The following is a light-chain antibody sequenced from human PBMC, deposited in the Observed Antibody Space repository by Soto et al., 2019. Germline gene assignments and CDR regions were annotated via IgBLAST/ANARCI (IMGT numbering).Light chain of an antibody. CDR2: DVS. J-gene: IGLJ2*01. V-gene: IGLV2-14*03. CDR1: SSDVGGYNY. CDR3: SSYTSSSTVV. Sequence: QSVLTQPASVSGSPGQSITISCTGTSSDVGGYNYVSWYQQHPGKAPKLMIYDVSNRPSGVSNRFSGSKSVNTASLTISGLQAEDEADYYCSSYTSSSTVVFGGGTKPIVL.